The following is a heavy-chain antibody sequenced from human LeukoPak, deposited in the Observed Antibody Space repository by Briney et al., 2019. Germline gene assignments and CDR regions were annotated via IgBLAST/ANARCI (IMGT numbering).Heavy chain of an antibody. Sequence: ASVKVSCKVSGYTLTELSMHWVRQAPGKGLEWMGGFDPEDGETIYAQKFQGRVTMTEDTSTDTAYMELRSLRSDDTAVYYCARGGSRVVTYGNFDYWGQGTLVTVSS. V-gene: IGHV1-24*01. D-gene: IGHD2-21*02. CDR1: GYTLTELS. CDR2: FDPEDGET. J-gene: IGHJ4*02. CDR3: ARGGSRVVTYGNFDY.